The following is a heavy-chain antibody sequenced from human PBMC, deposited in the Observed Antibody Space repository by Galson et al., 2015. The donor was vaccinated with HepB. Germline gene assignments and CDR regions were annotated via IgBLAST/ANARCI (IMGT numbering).Heavy chain of an antibody. Sequence: SLRLSCAASGFTFSDDYMSWIRQAPGKGLDWISYISSSSDFTNYAESVRGRFTISRDNAKNSLYLQMNSLRVEDTAVYYCARARGSGPAAYFDYWGQGILVTVSS. J-gene: IGHJ4*02. CDR2: ISSSSDFT. CDR1: GFTFSDDY. D-gene: IGHD6-19*01. V-gene: IGHV3-11*05. CDR3: ARARGSGPAAYFDY.